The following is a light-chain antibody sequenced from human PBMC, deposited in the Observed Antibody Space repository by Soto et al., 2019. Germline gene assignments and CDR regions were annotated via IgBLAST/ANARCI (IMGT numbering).Light chain of an antibody. V-gene: IGKV3-11*01. CDR1: QSVNNY. CDR3: QQRSNWPPSIT. Sequence: EVVLRQSPATRSLSPGERATLSFGTSQSVNNYLAWYQQKPGQAPRLLIXAASNRATGIPARFSGSGCGTDFTLTISSIEPEDFAFDYCQQRSNWPPSITFGQGTRRDIK. CDR2: AAS. J-gene: IGKJ5*01.